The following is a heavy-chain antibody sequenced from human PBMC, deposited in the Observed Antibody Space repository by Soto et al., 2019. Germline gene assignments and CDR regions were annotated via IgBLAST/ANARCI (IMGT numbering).Heavy chain of an antibody. CDR2: INPNFGTT. D-gene: IGHD2-2*01. J-gene: IGHJ3*02. CDR1: GYTFTGYY. Sequence: ASVKVSCKASGYTFTGYYMHWVRLAPGQGLEWMGGINPNFGTTNNAQKFQDRVTMTTDESANIVYLELSSLRSEDTAIYYCAREGFTFGPGAVGGAFDIWGQGTLVTVSS. CDR3: AREGFTFGPGAVGGAFDI. V-gene: IGHV1-46*01.